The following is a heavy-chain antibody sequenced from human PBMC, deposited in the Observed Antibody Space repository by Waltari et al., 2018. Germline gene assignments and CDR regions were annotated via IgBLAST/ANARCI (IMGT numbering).Heavy chain of an antibody. CDR1: GVSISSYY. V-gene: IGHV4-4*07. J-gene: IGHJ6*03. Sequence: QVQLQESGPGLVKPSETLSLTCTVSGVSISSYYWSWIRQPAGKGLEWIGRIYTSGSTNYNPSLKSRVTMSVDTSKNQFSLKLSSVTAADTAVYYCAREDFWSGYYPMDVWGKGTTVTVSS. D-gene: IGHD3-3*01. CDR3: AREDFWSGYYPMDV. CDR2: IYTSGST.